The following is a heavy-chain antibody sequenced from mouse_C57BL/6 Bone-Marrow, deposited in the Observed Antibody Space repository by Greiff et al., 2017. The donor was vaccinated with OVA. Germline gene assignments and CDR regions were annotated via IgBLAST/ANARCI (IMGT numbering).Heavy chain of an antibody. J-gene: IGHJ3*01. Sequence: EVHLVESGGGLVQPGESLKLSCAASGFTFSSYAMSWVRQTPEKRLEWVATISDGGSYTYYPDNVKGRFTISRDNAKNNLYLQMSHLKSEDTAMYYCARDHDYDAAYWGQGTLVTVSA. D-gene: IGHD2-4*01. CDR1: GFTFSSYA. CDR3: ARDHDYDAAY. V-gene: IGHV5-4*01. CDR2: ISDGGSYT.